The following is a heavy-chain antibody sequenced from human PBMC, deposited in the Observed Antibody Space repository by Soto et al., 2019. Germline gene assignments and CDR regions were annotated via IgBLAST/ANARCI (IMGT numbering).Heavy chain of an antibody. V-gene: IGHV1-69*08. CDR1: GGTFSSYT. CDR3: AGEGVVGAPFDY. D-gene: IGHD1-26*01. Sequence: QVQLVQSGAEVKKPGSSVKVSCKASGGTFSSYTISWVRQAPGQGLEWMGRIIPILGIANYAQKFQGRVAITADKSTSTAYMGLSSLRSEDTAVYYCAGEGVVGAPFDYWGQGTLVTVSS. J-gene: IGHJ4*02. CDR2: IIPILGIA.